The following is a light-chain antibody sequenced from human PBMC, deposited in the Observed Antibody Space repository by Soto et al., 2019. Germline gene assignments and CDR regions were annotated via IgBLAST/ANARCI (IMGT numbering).Light chain of an antibody. Sequence: EIVMTHSPATLSVSPGEIATLSCWASQFVSSNLAWYQQKPGQAPRLLIFGASTRATGIPARFSGRGSGTEFTLAISSLQSEDFAVYFCHQYHDWPPWTFGQGTKVDIK. V-gene: IGKV3-15*01. J-gene: IGKJ1*01. CDR3: HQYHDWPPWT. CDR2: GAS. CDR1: QFVSSN.